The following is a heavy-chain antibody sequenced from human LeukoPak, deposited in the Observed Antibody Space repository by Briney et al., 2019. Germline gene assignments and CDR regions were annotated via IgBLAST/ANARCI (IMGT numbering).Heavy chain of an antibody. V-gene: IGHV4-34*01. CDR2: INHSGST. Sequence: KPSETLSLTCAVYGGSFSGYYWSWIRQPPGKGLEWIGEINHSGSTNYNPSLKSRVTISVDTSKNQFSLKLSSVTAADTAVYYCAGEGVVGAYGHFDYWGQGTLVTVSS. CDR3: AGEGVVGAYGHFDY. J-gene: IGHJ4*02. CDR1: GGSFSGYY. D-gene: IGHD2-15*01.